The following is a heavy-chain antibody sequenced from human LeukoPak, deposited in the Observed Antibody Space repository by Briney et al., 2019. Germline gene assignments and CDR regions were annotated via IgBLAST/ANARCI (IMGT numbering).Heavy chain of an antibody. CDR3: ARDPGYYDFWSGNPSFDY. V-gene: IGHV1-18*01. CDR1: GYTFTSYG. CDR2: ISAYNGNT. J-gene: IGHJ4*02. Sequence: ASVKVSCKASGYTFTSYGISWVRQAPGQGLEWMGWISAYNGNTNYAQKLQGRVTMTTDTSTSTAYMELRSLRSDDTAVYYCARDPGYYDFWSGNPSFDYWGQGTLVTVSS. D-gene: IGHD3-3*01.